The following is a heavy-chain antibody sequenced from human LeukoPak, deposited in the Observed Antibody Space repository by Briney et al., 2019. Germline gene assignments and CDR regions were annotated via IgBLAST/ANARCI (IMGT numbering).Heavy chain of an antibody. CDR2: ISAYNGNT. V-gene: IGHV1-18*01. CDR1: GYTFTSYG. J-gene: IGHJ4*02. D-gene: IGHD1-26*01. CDR3: ARDSLARATKSGFDY. Sequence: ASVKVSCKASGYTFTSYGISWVRQAPGQGLEWMGWISAYNGNTNLTQKFQGRVTMTTDTSTNTAYMELRSLRSDDTAVFYCARDSLARATKSGFDYWGQGTLVTVSS.